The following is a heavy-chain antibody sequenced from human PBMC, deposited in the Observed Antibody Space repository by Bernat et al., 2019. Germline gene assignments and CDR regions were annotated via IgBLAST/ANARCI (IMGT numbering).Heavy chain of an antibody. J-gene: IGHJ6*02. D-gene: IGHD2-2*01. V-gene: IGHV3-23*04. Sequence: EVQLVESGGGLVQPGGSLRLSCAASGFTFSSYAMSWVRQAPGKGLEWVSAISGSGGSTYYADSVKGRFIISRDNSKNTLYLQMNSLRAEDTAVYYCAKDQYCSSTSCYFMYYGMDVWGQGSTVTVSS. CDR1: GFTFSSYA. CDR2: ISGSGGST. CDR3: AKDQYCSSTSCYFMYYGMDV.